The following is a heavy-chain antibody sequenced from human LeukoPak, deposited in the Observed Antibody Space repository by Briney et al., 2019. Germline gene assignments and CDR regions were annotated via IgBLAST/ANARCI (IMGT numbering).Heavy chain of an antibody. CDR3: ARDSEGYYDILTGYSINWFDP. D-gene: IGHD3-9*01. CDR1: GGTFSSYA. Sequence: ASVKVSCKASGGTFSSYAISWVRQAPGQGLEWMGWINPNSGGTNYAQKFQGRVTMTRDTSISTAYMELSRLRSDDTAVYYCARDSEGYYDILTGYSINWFDPWGQGTLVTVSS. V-gene: IGHV1-2*02. J-gene: IGHJ5*02. CDR2: INPNSGGT.